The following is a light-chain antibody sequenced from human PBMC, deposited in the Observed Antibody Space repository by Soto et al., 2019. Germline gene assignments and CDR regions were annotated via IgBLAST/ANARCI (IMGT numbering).Light chain of an antibody. CDR1: SSDVGGYDF. V-gene: IGLV2-14*01. CDR3: LSYTSDWGV. Sequence: QSALTQPASVSGSVRQSITISCTGTSSDVGGYDFVSWYQHHPGKAPKLIIYEVRTRPSGVSDRFSGSKSGNTASLTISGLQAEDEADYYCLSYTSDWGVFGTGTKLTVL. CDR2: EVR. J-gene: IGLJ1*01.